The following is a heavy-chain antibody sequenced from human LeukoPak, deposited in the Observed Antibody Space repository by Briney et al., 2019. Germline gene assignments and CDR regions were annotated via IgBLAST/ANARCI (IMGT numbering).Heavy chain of an antibody. V-gene: IGHV3-48*01. Sequence: GGSLRLSCAASGFTFSSFHINWVRQAPGKGLEWLSYISRDSTTIYYADSVQGRFTISRDNSKNTLYLQMNSLRAEDTAVYYCARVASSPLSYGMDVWGQGTTVTVSS. D-gene: IGHD6-13*01. J-gene: IGHJ6*02. CDR3: ARVASSPLSYGMDV. CDR2: ISRDSTTI. CDR1: GFTFSSFH.